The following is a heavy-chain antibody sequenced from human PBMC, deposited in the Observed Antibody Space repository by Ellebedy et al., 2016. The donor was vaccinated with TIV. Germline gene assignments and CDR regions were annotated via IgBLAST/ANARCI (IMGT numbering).Heavy chain of an antibody. CDR3: AAAAGAGDDAFDI. Sequence: GESLKISXAASGFAFSSYAMNWVRQAPGKGLEWVSYISSSSRTIYYADSVKGRFTISRGNAKNSLYLQMNSLRAEDTAVYYCAAAAGAGDDAFDIWGQGTMVTVSS. J-gene: IGHJ3*02. CDR1: GFAFSSYA. D-gene: IGHD6-13*01. CDR2: ISSSSRTI. V-gene: IGHV3-48*01.